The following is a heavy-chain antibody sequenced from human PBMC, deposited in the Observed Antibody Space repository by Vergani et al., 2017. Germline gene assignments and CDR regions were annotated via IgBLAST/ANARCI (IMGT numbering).Heavy chain of an antibody. CDR1: GGPISSYY. CDR3: ASGSTLRDWYFDL. V-gene: IGHV4-59*01. D-gene: IGHD2-2*01. CDR2: IYYSGCT. Sequence: QVQLQESGPGLVKPSETLSLTCPVSGGPISSYYWSWIRPPPGTGLWWVGYIYYSGCTNSNPSLKSRVTISVDTSKNQCSLKLSDVTAADTAVYYGASGSTLRDWYFDLWGRGTLVTVSS. J-gene: IGHJ2*01.